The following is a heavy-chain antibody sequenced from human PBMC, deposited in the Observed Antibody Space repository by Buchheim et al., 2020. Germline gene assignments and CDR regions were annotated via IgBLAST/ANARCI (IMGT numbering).Heavy chain of an antibody. V-gene: IGHV3-48*01. Sequence: EVQLVESGGGLVQPGGSLRLSCAASGFTFSSYSMNWVRQAPGKGLEWVSYISSSSSTIYYADSVKGRFTIPRDNAKNSLYLQMNSLRAEDTAVYYCARDQRYSSSWYAFDCWGQGTL. CDR3: ARDQRYSSSWYAFDC. CDR1: GFTFSSYS. J-gene: IGHJ4*02. CDR2: ISSSSSTI. D-gene: IGHD6-13*01.